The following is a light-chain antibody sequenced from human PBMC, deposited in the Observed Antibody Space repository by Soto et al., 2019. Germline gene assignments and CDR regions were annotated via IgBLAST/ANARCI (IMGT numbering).Light chain of an antibody. CDR1: QSVDTN. V-gene: IGKV3D-15*01. Sequence: EIVMTQSPATLPLSPGDTATLSFRASQSVDTNLAWYVQKPGTAPRRLLYGVSTWGTAVTARFSGRGSGTEFTRTISSLDPEDFAVSYCQHHSNWPQTITFGQGTRLEIK. CDR3: QHHSNWPQTIT. CDR2: GVS. J-gene: IGKJ5*01.